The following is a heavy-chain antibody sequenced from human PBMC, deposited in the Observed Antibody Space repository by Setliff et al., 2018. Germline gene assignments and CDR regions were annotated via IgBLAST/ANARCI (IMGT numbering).Heavy chain of an antibody. J-gene: IGHJ3*02. CDR2: INPSGGRT. V-gene: IGHV1-46*01. CDR3: ARDSGFGGGVAVKRGSFDK. D-gene: IGHD3-3*01. CDR1: GYTFTNHH. Sequence: ASVKVSCKASGYTFTNHHMHWVRQAPGQGLEWMGIINPSGGRTSYAQKFQGRVTMTRDTSTSTVYMELSSLRSEDTALYFCARDSGFGGGVAVKRGSFDKWGQGTMVTVSS.